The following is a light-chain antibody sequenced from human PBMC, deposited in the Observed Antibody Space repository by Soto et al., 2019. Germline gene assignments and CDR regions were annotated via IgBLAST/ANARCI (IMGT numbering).Light chain of an antibody. CDR3: QFSGT. J-gene: IGKJ5*01. Sequence: DIVMTQSPDSLAVSLGERATINCKSSQSVLYSSNNKNYLAWYQQKPGQPPKLLIYWASTRESGVPDRFSGSGSGTDFTRTISSLQAEDVAVYYCQFSGTFGQGKRLEI. CDR1: QSVLYSSNNKNY. CDR2: WAS. V-gene: IGKV4-1*01.